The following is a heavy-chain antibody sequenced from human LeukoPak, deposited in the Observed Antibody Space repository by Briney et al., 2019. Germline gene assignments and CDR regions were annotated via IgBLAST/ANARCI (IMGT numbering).Heavy chain of an antibody. J-gene: IGHJ3*02. CDR2: INPNSGDI. CDR1: GDSLTEYY. V-gene: IGHV1-2*02. Sequence: ASVKVSLEVSGDSLTEYYIHWVRQAPGQGLEWMGWINPNSGDINYAQKFQGRVNMPRHTSLRTAYMELSRLRFDDTAVYCCARRKTALGNDAFDIWCQGAMLTVSS. D-gene: IGHD4-23*01. CDR3: ARRKTALGNDAFDI.